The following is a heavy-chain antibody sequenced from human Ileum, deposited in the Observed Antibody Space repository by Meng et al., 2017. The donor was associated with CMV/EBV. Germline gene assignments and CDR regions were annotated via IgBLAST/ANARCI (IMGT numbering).Heavy chain of an antibody. CDR1: FSSYG. D-gene: IGHD2-2*01. CDR3: AKDRMRYCSSTSCFTPLDY. V-gene: IGHV3-33*06. Sequence: FSSYGMHWVRQAPGKGLEWVAVIWYDGSNKYYADSVKGRFTISRDNSKNTLYLQMNSLRAEDTAVYYCAKDRMRYCSSTSCFTPLDYWGQGTLVTVSS. J-gene: IGHJ4*02. CDR2: IWYDGSNK.